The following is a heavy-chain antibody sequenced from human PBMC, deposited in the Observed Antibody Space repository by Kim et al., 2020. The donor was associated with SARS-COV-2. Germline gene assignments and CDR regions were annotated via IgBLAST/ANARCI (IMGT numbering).Heavy chain of an antibody. J-gene: IGHJ4*02. Sequence: GGSLRLSCAASGFTFSSYGMHWVRQAPGKGLEWVAVIWYDGSNKYYADSVKGRFTISRDNSKNTLYLQMNSLRAEDTAVYYCARGLLRFLEWPRALDYWGQGTLVTVSS. D-gene: IGHD3-3*01. CDR2: IWYDGSNK. CDR1: GFTFSSYG. CDR3: ARGLLRFLEWPRALDY. V-gene: IGHV3-33*08.